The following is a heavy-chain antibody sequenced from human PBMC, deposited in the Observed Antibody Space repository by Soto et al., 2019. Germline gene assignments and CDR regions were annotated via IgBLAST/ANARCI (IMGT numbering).Heavy chain of an antibody. CDR1: GYTFTSHY. J-gene: IGHJ4*02. CDR3: SRGLWQWLFDY. V-gene: IGHV1-46*03. Sequence: QVQLVQSGAEVKKPGASVMASCRASGYTFTSHYMHWVHQAPGQGLEWMGMIDPSGGATTYAQKFQGRVTITRDTSTTTVYMELSSLRPEDTAVYSCSRGLWQWLFDYWGQGTLVTVSS. D-gene: IGHD6-19*01. CDR2: IDPSGGAT.